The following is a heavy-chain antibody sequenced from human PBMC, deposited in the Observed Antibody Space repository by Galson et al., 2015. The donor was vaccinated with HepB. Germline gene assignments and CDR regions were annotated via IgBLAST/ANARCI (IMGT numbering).Heavy chain of an antibody. CDR3: ARHQLATFDY. Sequence: SLRLSCAASGFTFSRFGIHWVRQAPGKGLEWVSAIGGNGYSSYYADSVKGRFTISRDNSKNTLYLQMNSLRAEDTAVYYCARHQLATFDYWGQRTLVTVSS. V-gene: IGHV3-23*01. J-gene: IGHJ4*01. CDR2: IGGNGYSS. CDR1: GFTFSRFG. D-gene: IGHD6-13*01.